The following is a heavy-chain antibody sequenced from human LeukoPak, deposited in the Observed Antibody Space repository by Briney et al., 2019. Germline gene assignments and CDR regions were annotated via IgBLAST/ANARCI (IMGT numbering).Heavy chain of an antibody. J-gene: IGHJ5*02. D-gene: IGHD3-22*01. V-gene: IGHV4-34*01. CDR2: INHSGST. Sequence: SETLSLTCAVYGGSFSGYYWSWIRQPPGKGLEWIGEINHSGSTNYNPSLKSRVTISVDTSKNQFSLKLSSVTAADTAVYYCARDPPYYYDSSGYFVSWGQGTLVTVSS. CDR3: ARDPPYYYDSSGYFVS. CDR1: GGSFSGYY.